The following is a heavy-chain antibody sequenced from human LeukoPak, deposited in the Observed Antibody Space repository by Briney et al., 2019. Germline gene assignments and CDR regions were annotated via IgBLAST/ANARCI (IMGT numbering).Heavy chain of an antibody. CDR3: ARDRDWNKYFDY. CDR1: GFVFSKYG. J-gene: IGHJ4*02. Sequence: GGSLRLSCAASGFVFSKYGMHWVRQAPGKGLEWVAFIRSDGSETYYADSVRGRFALSRDNSKTTLCLQMNSLRLEDTAVYYCARDRDWNKYFDYWGQGTLVAV. CDR2: IRSDGSET. D-gene: IGHD2-21*01. V-gene: IGHV3-30*02.